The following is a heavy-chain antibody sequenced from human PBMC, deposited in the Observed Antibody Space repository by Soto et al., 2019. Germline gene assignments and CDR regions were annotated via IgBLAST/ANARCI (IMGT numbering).Heavy chain of an antibody. V-gene: IGHV1-2*04. CDR1: GYTFTGYY. CDR2: INPNSGGT. CDR3: ARSIPGIAAAGYYYYGMDV. D-gene: IGHD6-13*01. J-gene: IGHJ6*02. Sequence: ASVKVSCKASGYTFTGYYMHWVRQAPGQGLEWMGWINPNSGGTNYAQKFQGWVTMTRDTSISTAYMELSRLRSDDMAVYYCARSIPGIAAAGYYYYGMDVWGQGTTVTVSS.